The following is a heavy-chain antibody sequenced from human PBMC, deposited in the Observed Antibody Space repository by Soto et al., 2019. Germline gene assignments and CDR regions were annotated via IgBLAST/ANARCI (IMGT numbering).Heavy chain of an antibody. V-gene: IGHV3-23*01. CDR3: AKARGKYSYGFPRAPFDY. CDR2: ISGSGGST. Sequence: PGGSLRLSCAASGFTFSSYAMSWVRQAPGKGLEWVSAISGSGGSTYYADSVKGRFTISRDNSKNTLYLQLNSLRAEDTAVYYCAKARGKYSYGFPRAPFDYWGQGTLVTVSS. D-gene: IGHD5-18*01. J-gene: IGHJ4*02. CDR1: GFTFSSYA.